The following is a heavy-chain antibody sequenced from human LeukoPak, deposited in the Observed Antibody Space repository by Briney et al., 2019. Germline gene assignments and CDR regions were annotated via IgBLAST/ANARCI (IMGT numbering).Heavy chain of an antibody. CDR2: IYYSGST. V-gene: IGHV4-39*01. CDR3: ARHEEGDAFDI. J-gene: IGHJ3*02. Sequence: PSETLSLTCTVSGGSISSGDYYWSWIRQPPGKGLEWIGYIYYSGSTYYNPSLKSRVTISVDTSKNQFSLKLSSVTAADTAVYYCARHEEGDAFDIWGQGTMVTVST. CDR1: GGSISSGDYY.